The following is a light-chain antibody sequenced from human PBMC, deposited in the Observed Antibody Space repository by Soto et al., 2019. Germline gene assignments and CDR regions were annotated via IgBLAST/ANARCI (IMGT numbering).Light chain of an antibody. V-gene: IGLV2-14*01. CDR2: GVT. CDR3: FSHRGGDSHV. J-gene: IGLJ1*01. Sequence: SVLTQPASVSGSPGQSITISCTGTSSDVGGYNYVSWYQQYPGKAPKLMIYGVTNRPSGVSNRFSGSKTGNTASLTISGLQAEDEADYYCFSHRGGDSHVFGTGTKVTVL. CDR1: SSDVGGYNY.